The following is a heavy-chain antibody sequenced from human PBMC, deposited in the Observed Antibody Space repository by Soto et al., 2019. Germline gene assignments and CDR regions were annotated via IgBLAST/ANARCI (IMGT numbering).Heavy chain of an antibody. J-gene: IGHJ3*02. CDR2: IYSGGST. V-gene: IGHV3-53*02. Sequence: EVQLVETGGGLIQPGGSLRLSCAASGFTVSSNYMSWVRQAPGKGLEWVSAIYSGGSTYYADSVKGRFTISRDNSKNTLYLQMNSLRAEDTAVYYCARDKQTAVAVGAFDIWGQGTMVTVSS. CDR3: ARDKQTAVAVGAFDI. CDR1: GFTVSSNY. D-gene: IGHD6-19*01.